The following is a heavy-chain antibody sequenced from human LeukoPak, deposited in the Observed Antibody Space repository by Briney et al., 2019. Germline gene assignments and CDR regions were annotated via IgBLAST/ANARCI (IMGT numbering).Heavy chain of an antibody. CDR1: GYTFTGYF. D-gene: IGHD3-3*01. CDR2: INPNSGGT. CDR3: QRITIFGVIIDFDY. J-gene: IGHJ4*02. V-gene: IGHV1-2*02. Sequence: ASVKVSCKASGYTFTGYFMHWVRQAPGQGLEWMGWINPNSGGTKYAQKFQGRVTMTRDTSISIAYMELSSLGSDDTAVYYCQRITIFGVIIDFDYWGQGALVTVSS.